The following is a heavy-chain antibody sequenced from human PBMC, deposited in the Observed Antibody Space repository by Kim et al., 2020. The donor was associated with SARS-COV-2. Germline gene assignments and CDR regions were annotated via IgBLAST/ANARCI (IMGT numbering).Heavy chain of an antibody. CDR3: ARDPETSIAAQGFVYYGMDV. J-gene: IGHJ6*02. CDR2: IYTSGST. Sequence: SETLSLTCTVSGGSISSGSYYWSWIRQPAGKGLEWIGRIYTSGSTNYNPSLKSRVTISVDTSKNQFSLKLSSVTAADTAVYYCARDPETSIAAQGFVYYGMDVWGQGTTVTVSS. V-gene: IGHV4-61*02. D-gene: IGHD6-6*01. CDR1: GGSISSGSYY.